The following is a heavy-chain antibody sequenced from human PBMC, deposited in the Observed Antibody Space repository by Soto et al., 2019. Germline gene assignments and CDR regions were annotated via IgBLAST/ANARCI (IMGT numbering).Heavy chain of an antibody. CDR1: GYSFSSYY. Sequence: QVKLVQSGAEVKKPGASVSVHCKTSGYSFSSYYMTWVLQAPGQGLEWMGIINPSGGSANYAQESQGRVTMTSDACTSTTYMEHSRLTSDGAAIYYCSRRAKESGCSLDYWGQGTLVTVSS. V-gene: IGHV1-46*01. CDR3: SRRAKESGCSLDY. CDR2: INPSGGSA. D-gene: IGHD6-19*01. J-gene: IGHJ4*02.